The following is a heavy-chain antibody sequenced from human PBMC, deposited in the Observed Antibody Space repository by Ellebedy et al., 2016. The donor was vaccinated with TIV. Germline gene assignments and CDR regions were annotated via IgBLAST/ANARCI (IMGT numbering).Heavy chain of an antibody. CDR3: ARGGYCSGGSCYSDY. Sequence: GESLKISCAASGFTFSIYWMSWVRQAPGKGLEWVSAISGSGGSTYYADSVKGRFTLSRDNSKNTLYLQMNSLRAEDTAVYYCARGGYCSGGSCYSDYWGQGTLVTVSS. CDR2: ISGSGGST. CDR1: GFTFSIYW. J-gene: IGHJ4*02. V-gene: IGHV3-23*01. D-gene: IGHD2-15*01.